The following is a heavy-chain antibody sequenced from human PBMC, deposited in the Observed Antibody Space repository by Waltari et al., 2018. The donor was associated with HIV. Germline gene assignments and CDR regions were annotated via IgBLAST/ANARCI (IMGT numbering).Heavy chain of an antibody. CDR2: INPKSGVT. J-gene: IGHJ2*01. Sequence: QELLVQSGAEVKKPGASVKVSCKASGYTFIDYFIHWVRQAPGQGLEWRGGINPKSGVTHYPKKFQGRVIMTRDTSMSTAYMDLTRLRADDTALYFCARGYVQNDLRGLFHLWGRGTSVTVSS. V-gene: IGHV1-2*02. D-gene: IGHD2-2*01. CDR3: ARGYVQNDLRGLFHL. CDR1: GYTFIDYF.